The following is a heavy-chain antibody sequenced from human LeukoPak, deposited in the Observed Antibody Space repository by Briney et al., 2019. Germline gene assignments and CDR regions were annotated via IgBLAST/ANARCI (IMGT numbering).Heavy chain of an antibody. V-gene: IGHV4-34*01. CDR1: GGSFGGYY. CDR3: ARAQSTGVDY. D-gene: IGHD2-2*01. Sequence: SDTLSLTCAVYGGSFGGYYWSWIRQPPGKGLEWIGEINHSGSTNYNPSLKSRVTISVDTSKNQFSLKLSSVTAADTAVYYCARAQSTGVDYWGQGTLVTVSS. CDR2: INHSGST. J-gene: IGHJ4*02.